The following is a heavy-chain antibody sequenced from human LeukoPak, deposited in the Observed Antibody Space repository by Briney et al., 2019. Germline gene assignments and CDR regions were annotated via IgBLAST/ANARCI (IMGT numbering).Heavy chain of an antibody. J-gene: IGHJ4*02. V-gene: IGHV4-38-2*02. Sequence: SETLSLTCTVSGYSISSGFYWGWIRQPPGKGLECIGSIYHSGSTYYNPSLKSRVTISVDTSKNQFSLNLSSVTAADTAMYYCARAVGNSRNFFDHWGQGTLVTVSS. D-gene: IGHD1-26*01. CDR1: GYSISSGFY. CDR3: ARAVGNSRNFFDH. CDR2: IYHSGST.